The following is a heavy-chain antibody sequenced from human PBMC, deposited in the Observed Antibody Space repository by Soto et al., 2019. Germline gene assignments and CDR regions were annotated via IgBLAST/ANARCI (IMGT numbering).Heavy chain of an antibody. J-gene: IGHJ6*02. Sequence: GESLKISCKGSGYSFTSYWISWVRQMPGKGLEWMGRIDPSDSYTNYSPSFQGHVTISADKSISTAYLQWSSLKASDTAMYYCERLVAFSYYYYGMDVWGQGTTVTVSS. V-gene: IGHV5-10-1*01. D-gene: IGHD2-15*01. CDR2: IDPSDSYT. CDR1: GYSFTSYW. CDR3: ERLVAFSYYYYGMDV.